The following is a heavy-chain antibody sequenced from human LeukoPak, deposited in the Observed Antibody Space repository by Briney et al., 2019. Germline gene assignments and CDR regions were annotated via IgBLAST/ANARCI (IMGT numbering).Heavy chain of an antibody. D-gene: IGHD3-10*01. CDR1: GGSISSGGYY. CDR3: ARDHYGSGPSNWFDP. J-gene: IGHJ5*02. V-gene: IGHV4-31*03. CDR2: IYYSGST. Sequence: SETLSLTCTVSGGSISSGGYYWSWIRQHPGKGLEWIGYIYYSGSTYYNPSLKSRVTISVDTSKNQFSLKLSSVTAADTAVYYCARDHYGSGPSNWFDPWGQGTLVTVSS.